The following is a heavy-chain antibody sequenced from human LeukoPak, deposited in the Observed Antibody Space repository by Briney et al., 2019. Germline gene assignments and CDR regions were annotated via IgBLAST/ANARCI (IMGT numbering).Heavy chain of an antibody. D-gene: IGHD6-13*01. CDR2: IYYSGST. CDR1: GGSISSYY. CDR3: ARGRAGAADDFDY. J-gene: IGHJ4*02. V-gene: IGHV4-59*01. Sequence: PSETLSLTCTVSGGSISSYYWSWILQPPGKGLEWIGYIYYSGSTNYNPSLKSRVTISVDTSKNQFSLKLSSVTAADTAVYYCARGRAGAADDFDYWGQGTLVTVSS.